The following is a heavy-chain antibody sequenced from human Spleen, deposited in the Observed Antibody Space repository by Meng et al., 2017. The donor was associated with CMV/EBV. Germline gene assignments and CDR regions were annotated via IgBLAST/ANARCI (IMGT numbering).Heavy chain of an antibody. CDR1: FSSYA. D-gene: IGHD2-2*02. V-gene: IGHV3-30-3*01. CDR3: ARDPLYCTTTPCYTYWYFDL. J-gene: IGHJ2*01. CDR2: ISYDGSNK. Sequence: FSSYALHWGRQAPGKGLEWVAVISYDGSNKYYADSVEGRFTISRDNSKNALYLQMNSLRAEDTAVYYCARDPLYCTTTPCYTYWYFDLWGRGTLVTVSS.